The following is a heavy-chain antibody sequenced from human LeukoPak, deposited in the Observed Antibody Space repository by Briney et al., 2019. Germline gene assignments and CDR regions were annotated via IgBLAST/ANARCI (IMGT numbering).Heavy chain of an antibody. CDR3: ARDQMEQSYYYYYYGMDV. Sequence: PGGSLRLSCAASGFTFSSYAMHWVRQAPGKGLEWVAVISSDGSNKYYADSVKGRFTISRDNSKNTLYLQMNSLRAEDTAVYYCARDQMEQSYYYYYYGMDVWGQGTTVTVSS. V-gene: IGHV3-30-3*01. J-gene: IGHJ6*02. CDR2: ISSDGSNK. CDR1: GFTFSSYA. D-gene: IGHD1-26*01.